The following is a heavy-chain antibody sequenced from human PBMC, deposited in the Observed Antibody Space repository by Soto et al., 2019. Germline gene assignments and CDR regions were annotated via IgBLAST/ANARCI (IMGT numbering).Heavy chain of an antibody. CDR3: GKDGYSRGWFGADHFDH. J-gene: IGHJ4*02. D-gene: IGHD6-19*01. V-gene: IGHV3-11*01. Sequence: QVQLVESGGGLVKPGGSLRLSCAASGFTFSDYYMSWIRQAPGKGLEWVSYISSSGSTIYYADSVKGRFTISRDNAKNSLYLEMDRRRAGDTGVFYCGKDGYSRGWFGADHFDHRGQGTLVTVSS. CDR1: GFTFSDYY. CDR2: ISSSGSTI.